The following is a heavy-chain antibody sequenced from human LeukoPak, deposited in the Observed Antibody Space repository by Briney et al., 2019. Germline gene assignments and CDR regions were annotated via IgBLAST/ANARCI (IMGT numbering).Heavy chain of an antibody. V-gene: IGHV3-43*01. J-gene: IGHJ4*02. CDR2: ISWDGGIT. Sequence: GGSLRLSCAASGFTFHHYSMHWVRQPPGKGLEWVSLISWDGGITYYADSVKGRFTISRDNSKNSLSLEMNSLRTEDTALYYCAKDSNTGGYSFGSWGQGTLVTVTS. D-gene: IGHD5-12*01. CDR3: AKDSNTGGYSFGS. CDR1: GFTFHHYS.